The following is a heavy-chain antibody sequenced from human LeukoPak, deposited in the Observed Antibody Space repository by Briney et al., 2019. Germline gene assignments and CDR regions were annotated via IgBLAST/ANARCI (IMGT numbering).Heavy chain of an antibody. CDR2: ISAYNGNT. CDR3: ARADPVLRYFDWLPNPFDY. CDR1: GYTFTSYG. D-gene: IGHD3-9*01. J-gene: IGHJ4*02. Sequence: ASVKVSCKASGYTFTSYGISWVRQAPGQGLEWMGWISAYNGNTNYAQMLQGRVTMTTDTSTSTAYMELRSLRSDDTAVYYCARADPVLRYFDWLPNPFDYWGQGTLVTVSS. V-gene: IGHV1-18*01.